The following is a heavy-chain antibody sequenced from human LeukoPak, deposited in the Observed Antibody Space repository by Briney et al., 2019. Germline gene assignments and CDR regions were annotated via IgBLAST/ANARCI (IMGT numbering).Heavy chain of an antibody. CDR1: GYTFTSYA. CDR3: ARDREGFDP. D-gene: IGHD1-26*01. Sequence: GASVKVSCKASGYTFTSYAINWVRQAPGQGLEWMGGIIPIFGTANYAQKFQGRVTITTDESTSTAYMELSSLRSEDTAVYYCARDREGFDPWGQGTLVTVSS. V-gene: IGHV1-69*05. J-gene: IGHJ5*02. CDR2: IIPIFGTA.